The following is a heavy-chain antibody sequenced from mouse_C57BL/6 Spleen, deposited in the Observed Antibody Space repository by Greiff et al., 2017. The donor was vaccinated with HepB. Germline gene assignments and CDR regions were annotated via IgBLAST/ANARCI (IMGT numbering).Heavy chain of an antibody. CDR1: GFSLTSYG. CDR2: IWRGGST. CDR3: TKKGYSNYGDYAMDY. J-gene: IGHJ4*01. V-gene: IGHV2-5*01. Sequence: VQLQQSGPGLVQPSQSLSITCTVSGFSLTSYGVHWVRQSPGKGLEWLGVIWRGGSTDYNAAFMSRLSITKDNSKSQVFFKMNSLQADDTAIYYCTKKGYSNYGDYAMDYWGQGTSVTVSS. D-gene: IGHD2-5*01.